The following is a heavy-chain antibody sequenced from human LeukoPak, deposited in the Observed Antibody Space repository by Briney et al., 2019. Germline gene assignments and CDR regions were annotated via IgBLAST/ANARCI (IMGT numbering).Heavy chain of an antibody. CDR2: IWSDGSNK. CDR1: EFSFSNFD. D-gene: IGHD6-13*01. CDR3: AKDLTAYSSTWYSLTFDH. J-gene: IGHJ4*02. Sequence: GGSLRLSCAASEFSFSNFDIHWVRQAPGKGLEWVAVIWSDGSNKYYADSVKGRFTISRDNSKNTLYLQMNSLRAEDTAVYYCAKDLTAYSSTWYSLTFDHWGQGTLVTVSS. V-gene: IGHV3-30*02.